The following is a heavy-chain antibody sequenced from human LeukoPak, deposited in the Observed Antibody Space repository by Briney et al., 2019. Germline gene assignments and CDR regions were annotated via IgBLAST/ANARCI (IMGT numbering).Heavy chain of an antibody. CDR3: ARGKVITVTHKFDY. V-gene: IGHV1-8*02. D-gene: IGHD3-22*01. J-gene: IGHJ4*02. CDR2: MNPNSGNT. Sequence: ASVKVSCKASGYTFTGYYMHWVRQATGQGLEWMGWMNPNSGNTGYAQKFQGRVTMTRNTSISTAYMELSSLRSEDTAVYYCARGKVITVTHKFDYWGQGTLVTVSS. CDR1: GYTFTGYY.